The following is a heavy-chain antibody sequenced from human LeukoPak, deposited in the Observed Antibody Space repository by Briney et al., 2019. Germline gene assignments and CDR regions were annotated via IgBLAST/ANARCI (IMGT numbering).Heavy chain of an antibody. Sequence: PGGSLRLSCAASGFTFNNYAMTWVRQTPGKGLEWVSAISGSGGSTYYADSVKGRFIISRDNSKNTLYLQMNSLRAEDTAVYYCAKSSQDSAAQTPRDYWGQGTLVTVSS. V-gene: IGHV3-23*01. J-gene: IGHJ4*02. CDR1: GFTFNNYA. CDR2: ISGSGGST. CDR3: AKSSQDSAAQTPRDY. D-gene: IGHD6-13*01.